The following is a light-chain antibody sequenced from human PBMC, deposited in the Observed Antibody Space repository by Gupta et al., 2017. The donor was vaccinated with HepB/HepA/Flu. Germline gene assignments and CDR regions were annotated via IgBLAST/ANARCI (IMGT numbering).Light chain of an antibody. CDR3: SAYAGRTYV. Sequence: QSALTQPRSVSGSPGQTVTISCSGTASQIANSNYVSWYQQYPGEAPKLIIFDVTQRPSGVPDRFSGSKSGNTASLTSSGLQPEDEARYHCSAYAGRTYVFGMGTLITVL. CDR2: DVT. CDR1: ASQIANSNY. V-gene: IGLV2-11*01. J-gene: IGLJ1*01.